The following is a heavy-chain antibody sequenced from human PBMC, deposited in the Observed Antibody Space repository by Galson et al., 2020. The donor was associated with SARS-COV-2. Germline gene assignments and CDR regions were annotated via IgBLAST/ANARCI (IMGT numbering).Heavy chain of an antibody. V-gene: IGHV4-61*01. CDR1: GDSIVSMRSYY. CDR2: VYYSGSV. J-gene: IGHJ6*02. Sequence: SETLSLTCTVSGDSIVSMRSYYWSWIRQSPGKGLEWIGSVYYSGSVLYSPAFASRISIPVTTAKNQVSLRLQSVTAADTAVYYCARDRGPATAGGIDVWDPGTAVTVSS. CDR3: ARDRGPATAGGIDV. D-gene: IGHD6-13*01.